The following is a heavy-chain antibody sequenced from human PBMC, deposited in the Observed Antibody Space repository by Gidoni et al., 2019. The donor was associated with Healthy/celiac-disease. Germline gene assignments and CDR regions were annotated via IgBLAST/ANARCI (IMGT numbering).Heavy chain of an antibody. Sequence: QVQLVESGGGVVQPGRSLRLSCAASGFTFRSYGMPWVRQAPGKGLEWVAVIWYDGSNKYYADSVKGRFTISRDNSKNTLYLQMNSLRAEDTAVYYCAREPWIQLWLDYWGQGTLVTVSS. CDR1: GFTFRSYG. CDR2: IWYDGSNK. CDR3: AREPWIQLWLDY. V-gene: IGHV3-33*01. D-gene: IGHD5-18*01. J-gene: IGHJ4*02.